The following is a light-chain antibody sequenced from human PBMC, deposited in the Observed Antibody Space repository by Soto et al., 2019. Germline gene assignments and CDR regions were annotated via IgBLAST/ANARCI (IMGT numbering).Light chain of an antibody. V-gene: IGKV1-13*02. CDR1: QGISSA. CDR2: DAS. CDR3: QQFSSYPLT. Sequence: AIQLTQSPTSLSASVGDRVTITCRASQGISSALAWYQHNPGKSPKVLIYDASSLESGVPSTFSGSGSGTDFTLTISSLQPEDFATYFCQQFSSYPLTFGGGTKVEIK. J-gene: IGKJ4*01.